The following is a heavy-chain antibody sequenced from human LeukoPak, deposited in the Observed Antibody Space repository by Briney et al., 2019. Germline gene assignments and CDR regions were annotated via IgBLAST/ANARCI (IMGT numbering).Heavy chain of an antibody. Sequence: GESLKISCAASGFTFSNYAMSWVRQAPGKGLEWLSVITGSGGSTYYADSVKGRFTSSRDNSKNTVYLQMNSLRAEDTAVYYCSKGIGYYYDNSGYCFRLDSWGQGTLVTVSS. D-gene: IGHD3-22*01. V-gene: IGHV3-23*01. J-gene: IGHJ4*02. CDR3: SKGIGYYYDNSGYCFRLDS. CDR1: GFTFSNYA. CDR2: ITGSGGST.